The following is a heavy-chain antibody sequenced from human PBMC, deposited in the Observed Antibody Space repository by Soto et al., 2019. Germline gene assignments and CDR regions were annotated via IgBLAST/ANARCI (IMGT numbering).Heavy chain of an antibody. J-gene: IGHJ4*02. Sequence: GGSLRLSCAVSAFTFSSSAMHWVRQASGKGLEWVGRIRSKANSYATAYAASVKGRFTISRDDSKNTAYLQMNSLKTEDTAVYYCTRPSATMEYWGQGTLVTVSS. CDR3: TRPSATMEY. CDR2: IRSKANSYAT. D-gene: IGHD3-10*01. V-gene: IGHV3-73*01. CDR1: AFTFSSSA.